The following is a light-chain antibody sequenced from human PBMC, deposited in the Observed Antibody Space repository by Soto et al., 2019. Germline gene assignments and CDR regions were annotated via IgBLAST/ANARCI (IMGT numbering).Light chain of an antibody. CDR2: EVS. J-gene: IGLJ2*01. CDR1: SSDVAAYSY. V-gene: IGLV2-14*01. Sequence: QSALTQPVSVSGSPGQSITISCTGTSSDVAAYSYVSWYQQHPGKVPKLMIYEVSNRPSGVSDRFSGSKSGSTASLTISGLQAEDEADYYCTSYTNTNIVVFGGGTKLTVL. CDR3: TSYTNTNIVV.